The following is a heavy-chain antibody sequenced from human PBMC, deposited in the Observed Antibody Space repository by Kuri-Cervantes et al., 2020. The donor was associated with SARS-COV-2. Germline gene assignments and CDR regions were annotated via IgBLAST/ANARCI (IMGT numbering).Heavy chain of an antibody. CDR3: ARVRFGEFDWFDP. CDR1: GGSVSSGSYY. J-gene: IGHJ5*02. D-gene: IGHD3-10*01. CDR2: IYYSGST. Sequence: SETLSLTCTVSGGSVSSGSYYWSWIRQPPGKGLEWIGYIYYSGSTNYNPSLKSRVTISVDTSKNQFSLKLSSVTAADTAVYYCARVRFGEFDWFDPWGQGTLVTVSS. V-gene: IGHV4-61*01.